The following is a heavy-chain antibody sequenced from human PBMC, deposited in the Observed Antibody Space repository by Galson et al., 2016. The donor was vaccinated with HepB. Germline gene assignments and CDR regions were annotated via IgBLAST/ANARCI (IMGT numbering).Heavy chain of an antibody. D-gene: IGHD6-13*01. V-gene: IGHV4-34*01. J-gene: IGHJ3*02. CDR1: GGAFSGYY. CDR2: ISHSGST. Sequence: ETLSLTCVVDGGAFSGYYWSWIRQPPGKGLEWIGEISHSGSTNSNPSLKRRVTISIDTSKSQFSLKLTSVTAADTAVYYCARAGGQQMVRPVITLDIWGQGTMVTVSS. CDR3: ARAGGQQMVRPVITLDI.